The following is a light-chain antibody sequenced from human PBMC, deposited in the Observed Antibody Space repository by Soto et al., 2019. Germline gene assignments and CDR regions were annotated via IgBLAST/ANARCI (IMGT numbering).Light chain of an antibody. J-gene: IGLJ2*01. CDR3: QLWDSSSAHVV. CDR1: NIGSKS. Sequence: SYELTQPPSVSVAPGKTARISCGGNNIGSKSVHWYQRKPGQAPVLIIYSDPDLPSGIPERFSGSNSGTTATLTISRVEAGDEADYYCQLWDSSSAHVVFGGGTKLTVL. V-gene: IGLV3-21*04. CDR2: SDP.